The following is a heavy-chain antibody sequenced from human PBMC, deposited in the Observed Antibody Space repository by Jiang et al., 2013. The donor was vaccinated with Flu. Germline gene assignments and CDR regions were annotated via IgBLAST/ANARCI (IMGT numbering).Heavy chain of an antibody. CDR1: GGSFSGYY. J-gene: IGHJ6*02. CDR2: IYYSGST. D-gene: IGHD7-27*01. CDR3: ARMDVANWGSGYYYYGMDV. V-gene: IGHV4-34*01. Sequence: LLKPSETLSLTCAVYGGSFSGYYWSWIRQPPGKGLEWIGSIYYSGSTYYNPSLKSRVTISVDTSKNQFSLKLSSVTAADTAVYYCARMDVANWGSGYYYYGMDVWGQGTTVTV.